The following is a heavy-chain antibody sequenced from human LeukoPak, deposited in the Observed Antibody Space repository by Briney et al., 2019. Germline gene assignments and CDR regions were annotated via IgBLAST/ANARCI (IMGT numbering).Heavy chain of an antibody. CDR2: ISGSGGST. J-gene: IGHJ4*02. CDR3: AKSSYYDSSGYYREYYFDF. CDR1: RFTFSTYG. Sequence: GGSLRLSCAASRFTFSTYGISWVRQAPGKGLEWVSSISGSGGSTNYADSVKGRFTISRDNSKNTLYLQMNSLRDEDTAVYYCAKSSYYDSSGYYREYYFDFWGQGTLVTVSS. V-gene: IGHV3-23*01. D-gene: IGHD3-22*01.